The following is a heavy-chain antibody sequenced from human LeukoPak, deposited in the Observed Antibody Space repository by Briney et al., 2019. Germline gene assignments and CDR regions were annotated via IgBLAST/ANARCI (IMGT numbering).Heavy chain of an antibody. J-gene: IGHJ6*03. D-gene: IGHD6-25*01. CDR2: INHSGST. CDR1: GGSFSGYY. Sequence: SXXLSLTCAVSGGSFSGYYWSWIRQPPGKGLEWIGEINHSGSTNYNPSLKSRVTISVDTSKNQFSLKLSSVTAADTAVYYCASIAAADDYYYYMDVWGKGTTVTVSS. V-gene: IGHV4-34*01. CDR3: ASIAAADDYYYYMDV.